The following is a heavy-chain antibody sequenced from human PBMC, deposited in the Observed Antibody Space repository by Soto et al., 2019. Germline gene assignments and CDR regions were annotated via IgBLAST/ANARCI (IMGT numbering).Heavy chain of an antibody. V-gene: IGHV1-69*01. D-gene: IGHD3-10*01. Sequence: QVQLVQSGAEVKKPRSSVTVSCKASGDTFTSYTFTWVRRAPGQGLEWMGVIVPMFGTTNYAQRFQGRASINADEFTGTAYMGLSSLRSDDTAVYYSASSILSGSFPYYYSYYGMDVWGQANTVIVSS. CDR3: ASSILSGSFPYYYSYYGMDV. J-gene: IGHJ6*02. CDR1: GDTFTSYT. CDR2: IVPMFGTT.